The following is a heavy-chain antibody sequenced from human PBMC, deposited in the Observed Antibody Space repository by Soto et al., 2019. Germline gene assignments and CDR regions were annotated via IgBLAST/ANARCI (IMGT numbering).Heavy chain of an antibody. J-gene: IGHJ6*02. CDR2: ISSSGDDT. CDR3: AKGSSGPLIYYSYYGMDV. D-gene: IGHD6-6*01. CDR1: RFTFSIYA. Sequence: PGGSLRLSCAASRFTFSIYAMSWVRQAPGEGLEWVSAISSSGDDTYYADSVKGRFTISRDNSRNTVHLQMNSLRAEDTAVYYCAKGSSGPLIYYSYYGMDVWGQGTKVTVSS. V-gene: IGHV3-23*01.